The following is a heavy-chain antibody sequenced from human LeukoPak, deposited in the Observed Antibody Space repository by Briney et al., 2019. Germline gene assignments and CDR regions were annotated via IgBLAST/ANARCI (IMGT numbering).Heavy chain of an antibody. Sequence: GGSLRLSCAVSGFSVSSDYMSWVRQAPGKGLEWVSVIYDGDKTYYADSVKGRFTISKDNAENTLYLQMNSLRAEDTAVYYCARDGASTAMAQFDYWGHGTLVTVSS. CDR3: ARDGASTAMAQFDY. V-gene: IGHV3-53*01. CDR2: IYDGDKT. D-gene: IGHD5-18*01. J-gene: IGHJ4*01. CDR1: GFSVSSDY.